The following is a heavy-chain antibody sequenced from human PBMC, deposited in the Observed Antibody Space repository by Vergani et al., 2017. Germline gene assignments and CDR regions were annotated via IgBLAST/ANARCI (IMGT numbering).Heavy chain of an antibody. V-gene: IGHV4-61*02. D-gene: IGHD3-3*01. CDR2: MYTSGHT. CDR1: GASVSRGTYY. J-gene: IGHJ5*02. Sequence: QVQLQESGPGLLKPSQTLSLTCPVSGASVSRGTYYWTWIRQPAGQKLEWIVRMYTSGHTIYNPSLESRVTMSVDTSKNQFSLPLSSVTAADTSVYYCARDGPYYDVWSGYSPYKWFDPWGQGTLVTVSS. CDR3: ARDGPYYDVWSGYSPYKWFDP.